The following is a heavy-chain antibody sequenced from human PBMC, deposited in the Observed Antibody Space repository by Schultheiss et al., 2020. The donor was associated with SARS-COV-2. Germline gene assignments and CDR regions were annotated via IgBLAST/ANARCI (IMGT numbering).Heavy chain of an antibody. CDR3: TRHPSSGSPDY. CDR2: IRSKANSYAT. Sequence: GGSLRLSCAASGFTFSGSAMHWVRQASGKGLEWVGRIRSKANSYATAYAASVKGRFTISRDDSKNTAYLQMNSLKTEDTAVYYCTRHPSSGSPDYWGQGTLVTVSS. J-gene: IGHJ4*02. V-gene: IGHV3-73*01. CDR1: GFTFSGSA. D-gene: IGHD1-26*01.